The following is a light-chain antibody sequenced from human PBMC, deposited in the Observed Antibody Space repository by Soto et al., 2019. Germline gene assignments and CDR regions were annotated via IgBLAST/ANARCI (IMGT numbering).Light chain of an antibody. V-gene: IGKV3-20*01. CDR3: QQYGSSPRT. CDR2: DAS. CDR1: QSVSSSA. Sequence: EIGLTQSPGTLSLSPGEIDTLSCRASQSVSSSALAWYQQKRGQAPRLLIHDASSRATGIPDRFSGSGSGTDFTLTIRRLEPEDFAVYYCQQYGSSPRTFGQGTRVEVK. J-gene: IGKJ1*01.